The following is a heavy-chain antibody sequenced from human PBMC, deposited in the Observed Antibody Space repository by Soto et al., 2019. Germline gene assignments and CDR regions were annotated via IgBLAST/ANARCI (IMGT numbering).Heavy chain of an antibody. CDR3: ARQTPPMVRGVIIMGGDGMDV. D-gene: IGHD3-10*01. Sequence: SETLSLTSTVSGGSISSSSCYWGWIRQPPGKGLEWIGSIYYSGITYYNPSLKSRVTISVDTSKNQFSLKLSSVTAADTAVYYCARQTPPMVRGVIIMGGDGMDVWGQGTTVTVSS. V-gene: IGHV4-39*01. CDR2: IYYSGIT. J-gene: IGHJ6*02. CDR1: GGSISSSSCY.